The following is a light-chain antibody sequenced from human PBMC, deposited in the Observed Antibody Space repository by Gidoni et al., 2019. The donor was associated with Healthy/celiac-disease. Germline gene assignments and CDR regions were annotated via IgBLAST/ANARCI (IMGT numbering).Light chain of an antibody. CDR1: QSVSSN. J-gene: IGKJ4*01. V-gene: IGKV3-15*01. CDR3: QQYNNWPPLT. Sequence: ETEMTQSPATLSVSPGERATLSCRASQSVSSNLAWYQQKPGQAPRHLISGASARATGIPARFSGSGSGTEFTLTISSLQSEDFAVYYCQQYNNWPPLTFGGGTKVEIK. CDR2: GAS.